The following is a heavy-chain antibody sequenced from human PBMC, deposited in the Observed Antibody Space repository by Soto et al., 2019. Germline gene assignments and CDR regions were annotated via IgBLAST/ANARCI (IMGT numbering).Heavy chain of an antibody. CDR3: ARAGGTEMATLLLGP. CDR1: GGSISSGGYY. D-gene: IGHD5-12*01. V-gene: IGHV4-31*03. J-gene: IGHJ5*02. CDR2: IYYSGST. Sequence: SETLSLTCTVSGGSISSGGYYWSWIRQHPGKGLEWIGYIYYSGSTYYNPSLKSRVTISVDTSKNQFSLKLSSVTAADTAVYYCARAGGTEMATLLLGPWGQGTLVTVSS.